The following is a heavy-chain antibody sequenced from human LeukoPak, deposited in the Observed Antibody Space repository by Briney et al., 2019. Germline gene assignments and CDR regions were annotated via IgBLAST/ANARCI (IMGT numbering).Heavy chain of an antibody. J-gene: IGHJ4*02. D-gene: IGHD6-19*01. CDR2: INYRGSA. CDR1: GGSISSVDYY. Sequence: PSETLSLTCTVSGGSISSVDYYWSWIRQYPGKGLEWIGYINYRGSAYYNPSLKSRVTISVDTSKNQFSLKLTSVTAADTAVYYCARGIAVAGIPYYFDYWGQGTLVTVSS. V-gene: IGHV4-31*03. CDR3: ARGIAVAGIPYYFDY.